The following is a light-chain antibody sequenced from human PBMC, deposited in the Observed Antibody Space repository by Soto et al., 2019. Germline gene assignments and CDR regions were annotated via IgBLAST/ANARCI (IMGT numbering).Light chain of an antibody. Sequence: EIVLTQSPGTLSLSPGERATLSCRASQSVSVNSLAWYQQKGGQAPRLLIYAASTRATGVPDRFSGTGSGTDFALTISRLETDGSAVYYCQQYGGSPFTFGRGTKVDIK. J-gene: IGKJ3*01. V-gene: IGKV3-20*01. CDR2: AAS. CDR3: QQYGGSPFT. CDR1: QSVSVNS.